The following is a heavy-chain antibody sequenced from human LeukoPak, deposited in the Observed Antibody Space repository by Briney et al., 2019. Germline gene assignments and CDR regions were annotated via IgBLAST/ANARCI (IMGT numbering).Heavy chain of an antibody. CDR3: AKDGEMATRIRGYFDY. V-gene: IGHV3-23*01. D-gene: IGHD5-24*01. CDR2: ISGSGGNT. J-gene: IGHJ4*02. CDR1: GFTFSSYA. Sequence: QTGGSLRLSCAASGFTFSSYAMTWVRQAPGKGLEWVSGISGSGGNTYYADSVKGRFTISRDNSKNTLYLQMNSLRAEDTAVYYCAKDGEMATRIRGYFDYWGQGTLVTVSS.